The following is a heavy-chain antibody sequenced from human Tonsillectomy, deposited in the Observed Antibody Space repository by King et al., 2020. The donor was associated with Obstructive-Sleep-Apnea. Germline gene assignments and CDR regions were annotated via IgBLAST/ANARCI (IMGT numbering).Heavy chain of an antibody. J-gene: IGHJ4*02. Sequence: VQLVESGGGLVQPGGSLRLSCAASGFTFSGYAMSWVRQAPGKGLEWVSGISGSGGTTYYADSVKGRFTISRDNSKNTLYLQMNSLRAEDTAVYYCAAIVVVVGGDYWGQGTLVTVSS. CDR2: ISGSGGTT. D-gene: IGHD2-15*01. V-gene: IGHV3-23*04. CDR3: AAIVVVVGGDY. CDR1: GFTFSGYA.